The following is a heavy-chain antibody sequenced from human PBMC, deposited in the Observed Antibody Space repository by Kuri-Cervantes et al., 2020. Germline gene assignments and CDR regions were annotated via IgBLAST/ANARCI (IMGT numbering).Heavy chain of an antibody. D-gene: IGHD6-13*01. CDR1: GFTFSSYG. V-gene: IGHV3-30*18. J-gene: IGHJ4*02. CDR2: ISYDGSNK. Sequence: LTCAASGFTFSSYGMHWVRQAPGKGLEWVAVISYDGSNKYYADSVKGRFTISRDNSKNTLYLQMNSLRAEDTAVYYCAKAYSGRRSIAAAFDYWGQGTLVTVSS. CDR3: AKAYSGRRSIAAAFDY.